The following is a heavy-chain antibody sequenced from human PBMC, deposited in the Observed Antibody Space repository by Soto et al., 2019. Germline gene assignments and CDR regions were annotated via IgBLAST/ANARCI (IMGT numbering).Heavy chain of an antibody. J-gene: IGHJ4*02. CDR1: GFTFSSYG. D-gene: IGHD1-26*01. CDR3: AKDIDVVGSNYYFDY. Sequence: PGGSLRLSCAASGFTFSSYGMHWVRQAPGKGLEWVAVISYDGNNKYHADSVKGRFTISRDNSKNTVYLQMSSLRAEDTAVYYCAKDIDVVGSNYYFDYWGQGTLVTVSS. CDR2: ISYDGNNK. V-gene: IGHV3-30*18.